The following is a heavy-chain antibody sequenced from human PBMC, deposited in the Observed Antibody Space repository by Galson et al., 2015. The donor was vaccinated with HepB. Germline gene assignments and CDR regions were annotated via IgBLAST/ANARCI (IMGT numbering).Heavy chain of an antibody. CDR3: TRLAGSHTSGVVY. V-gene: IGHV3-73*01. CDR2: IRSKANSYAT. D-gene: IGHD2-21*01. J-gene: IGHJ4*02. Sequence: SLRLSCAASGFTFSGSAMHRVRQASGKGLEWVGRIRSKANSYATAYAASVKGRFTISRDDSKNTAYLQMNSLKTEDTAVYYCTRLAGSHTSGVVYWGQGTLVTVSS. CDR1: GFTFSGSA.